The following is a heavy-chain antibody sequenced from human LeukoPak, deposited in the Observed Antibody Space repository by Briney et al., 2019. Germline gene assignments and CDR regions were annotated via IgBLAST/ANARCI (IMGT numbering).Heavy chain of an antibody. Sequence: WGSLRLSCAASGFTFNKAWMSWVRQAPGKGLEWIGRIKSRTDGGTTDYAAPGKGRFTISRDDSKSMLYLQMNSLKNEDTAVYFCTLFYYDSSGYYEAIGYSYGKDVWGQGTTVTVSS. V-gene: IGHV3-15*01. CDR2: IKSRTDGGTT. CDR1: GFTFNKAW. D-gene: IGHD3-22*01. CDR3: TLFYYDSSGYYEAIGYSYGKDV. J-gene: IGHJ6*02.